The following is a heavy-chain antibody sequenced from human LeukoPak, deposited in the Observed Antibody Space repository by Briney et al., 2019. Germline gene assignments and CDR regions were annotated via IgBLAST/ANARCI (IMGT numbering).Heavy chain of an antibody. CDR1: CGPVSSYY. D-gene: IGHD3-3*01. Sequence: SETLSLTCTVSCGPVSSYYWSWIRQPPGKGLEWIGYIYYSGSTNYNPSLKSRVTISVDTSKNQFSLKLSSVTAADTAVYYCARVVWSGVFDYWGQGTLVTVSS. J-gene: IGHJ4*02. CDR3: ARVVWSGVFDY. V-gene: IGHV4-59*02. CDR2: IYYSGST.